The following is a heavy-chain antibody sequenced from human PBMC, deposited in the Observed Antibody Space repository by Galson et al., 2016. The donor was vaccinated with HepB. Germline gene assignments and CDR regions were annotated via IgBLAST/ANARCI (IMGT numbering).Heavy chain of an antibody. CDR1: GFTLSTYS. D-gene: IGHD3-3*01. Sequence: SLRLSCAASGFTLSTYSINWVRQAPGKGLEWVASISSGSSYLNYADSVKGRFTISRDNAKNSVYLQMNSLRAEDTAVYYCARGESIFAPWGQGTLVTVSS. CDR3: ARGESIFAP. V-gene: IGHV3-21*01. J-gene: IGHJ5*02. CDR2: ISSGSSYL.